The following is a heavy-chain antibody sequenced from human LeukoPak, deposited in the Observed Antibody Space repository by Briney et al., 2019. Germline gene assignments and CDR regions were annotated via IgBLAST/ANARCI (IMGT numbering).Heavy chain of an antibody. CDR3: AGADILVVPAAVGLDYYYYYMDV. D-gene: IGHD2-2*01. V-gene: IGHV1-69*13. CDR1: GGTFSSYA. J-gene: IGHJ6*03. CDR2: IIPIFGTA. Sequence: GASVKVSCKACGGTFSSYAISWVRQAPGQGLDWMGGIIPIFGTANYAQQFQGRVTITQDESTSTAYMELSSLRSEDTAVYYCAGADILVVPAAVGLDYYYYYMDVWGKGTTVTVSS.